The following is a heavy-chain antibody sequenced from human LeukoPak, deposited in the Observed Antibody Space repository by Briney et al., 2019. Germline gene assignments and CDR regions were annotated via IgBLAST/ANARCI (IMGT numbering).Heavy chain of an antibody. J-gene: IGHJ6*03. CDR3: ARPDYYYYYMDV. CDR1: GGSFSGYY. V-gene: IGHV4-34*01. CDR2: INHSGST. Sequence: SETLSLTCAVYGGSFSGYYWSWIRQPPGKGLEWIGEINHSGSTNYNPSLKSRVTISVDTSKNQFSLKLSSVTAADTAVYYCARPDYYYYYMDVWGKGTTVTISS.